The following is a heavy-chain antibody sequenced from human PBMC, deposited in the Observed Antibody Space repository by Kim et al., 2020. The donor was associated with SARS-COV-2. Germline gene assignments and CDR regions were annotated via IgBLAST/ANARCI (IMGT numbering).Heavy chain of an antibody. J-gene: IGHJ6*02. CDR2: IDPSDSYT. Sequence: GESLKISCKGSGYSFTSYWISWVRQMPGKGLEWMGRIDPSDSYTNYSPSFQGHVTISADKSISTAYLQWSSLKASDTAMYYCARDTAMVKGPAYYYYYGMDVWGQGTTVTVSS. V-gene: IGHV5-10-1*01. CDR1: GYSFTSYW. CDR3: ARDTAMVKGPAYYYYYGMDV. D-gene: IGHD5-18*01.